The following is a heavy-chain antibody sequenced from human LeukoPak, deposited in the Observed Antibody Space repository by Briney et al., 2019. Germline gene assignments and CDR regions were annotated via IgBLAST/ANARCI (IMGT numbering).Heavy chain of an antibody. CDR3: ARLRFRATMVRGVMEGSIDY. CDR2: INHSGST. D-gene: IGHD3-10*01. CDR1: GGSFSGYY. V-gene: IGHV4-34*01. J-gene: IGHJ4*02. Sequence: SQTLSLTCAVYGGSFSGYYWSWIRQPPGKGLEWIGEINHSGSTNYNPSLKSRVTISVDTSKNQFSLKLSSVTAADTAVYYCARLRFRATMVRGVMEGSIDYWGQGTLVTVSS.